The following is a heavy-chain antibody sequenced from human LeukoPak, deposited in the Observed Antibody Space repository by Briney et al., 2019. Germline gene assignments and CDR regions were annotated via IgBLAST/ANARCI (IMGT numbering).Heavy chain of an antibody. CDR1: GFTFSSYW. J-gene: IGHJ5*02. D-gene: IGHD3-3*01. Sequence: GGSLRLSCAASGFTFSSYWMSWVRQAPGKGLEWVANIKQDGSEKYYVDSVKGRFAISRDNAKNSLYLQMNSLRAEDTAVYYCARDNRVVTIFGVVTRWWFDPWGQGTLVTVSS. CDR2: IKQDGSEK. CDR3: ARDNRVVTIFGVVTRWWFDP. V-gene: IGHV3-7*03.